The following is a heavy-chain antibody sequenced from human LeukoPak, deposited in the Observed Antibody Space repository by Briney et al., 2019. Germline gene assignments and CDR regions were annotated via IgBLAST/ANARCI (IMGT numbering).Heavy chain of an antibody. Sequence: GGSLRLSCAASGFPFNTYAMHWVRQAPGKGLEWVALISRDGDNEYYADSVKGRFTISRGNSKNTLSLQVNTLRVEDTAVYYCARVNGYSYGYSDYWGQGTLVTVSS. J-gene: IGHJ4*02. D-gene: IGHD5-18*01. CDR2: ISRDGDNE. V-gene: IGHV3-30*01. CDR1: GFPFNTYA. CDR3: ARVNGYSYGYSDY.